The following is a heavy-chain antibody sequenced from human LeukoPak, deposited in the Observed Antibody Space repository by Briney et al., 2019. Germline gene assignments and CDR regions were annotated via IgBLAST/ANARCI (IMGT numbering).Heavy chain of an antibody. J-gene: IGHJ4*02. CDR1: GFTFSSYS. Sequence: GGSLRLSCAASGFTFSSYSVNWVRQAPGKGLEWVSSISSSSSYIYYADSVKGRFTTSRDNAKNSLYLQMNSLRAEDTAVYYCASSSRYYFDYWGQGTLVTVSS. V-gene: IGHV3-21*01. CDR3: ASSSRYYFDY. D-gene: IGHD2-2*01. CDR2: ISSSSSYI.